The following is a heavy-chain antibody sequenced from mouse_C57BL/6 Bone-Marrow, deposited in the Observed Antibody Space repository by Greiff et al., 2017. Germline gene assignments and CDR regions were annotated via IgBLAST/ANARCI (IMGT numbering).Heavy chain of an antibody. D-gene: IGHD1-1*01. J-gene: IGHJ2*01. CDR1: GFNIKDYY. V-gene: IGHV14-2*01. CDR2: IDPEDGET. CDR3: TRSLIYYGTNY. Sequence: VKRQQSGAELVKPGASVKLSCTASGFNIKDYYIHWVKQRTEQGLEWIGRIDPEDGETKYAPKFQDKATITADTSSNTAYLQLSSLTSEDTAVYYCTRSLIYYGTNYWGQGTTLTVSS.